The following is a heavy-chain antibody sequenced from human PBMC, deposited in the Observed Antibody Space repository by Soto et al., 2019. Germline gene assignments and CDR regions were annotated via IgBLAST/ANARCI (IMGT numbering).Heavy chain of an antibody. J-gene: IGHJ6*02. CDR3: ASTPVTGRYSYYGMDA. V-gene: IGHV1-69*01. CDR1: GSFYA. Sequence: QVQPVQSGSEVKKPGSSVRVSCKTGSFYAVSWVRQAPGQGLEWMGGLIPVFDTPSYAQKFQGRVTITADESKSTAYMELSSQRSEDTALYYCASTPVTGRYSYYGMDAWDQGIAVTVSS. D-gene: IGHD4-4*01. CDR2: LIPVFDTP.